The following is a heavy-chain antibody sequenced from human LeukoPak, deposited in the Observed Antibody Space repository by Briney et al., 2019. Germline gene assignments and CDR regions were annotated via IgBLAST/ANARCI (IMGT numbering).Heavy chain of an antibody. CDR1: GGSISGYY. J-gene: IGHJ5*02. Sequence: SETLSLTCTVSGGSISGYYWSWIRQPPGKGLEWIGYIHYSGSTNYNPSLKSRVTISLDMSKNQFSLKLNSVTAADTAVYYCAREGQWLPDWFDPWGQGTLVIVSS. CDR3: AREGQWLPDWFDP. V-gene: IGHV4-59*01. CDR2: IHYSGST. D-gene: IGHD6-19*01.